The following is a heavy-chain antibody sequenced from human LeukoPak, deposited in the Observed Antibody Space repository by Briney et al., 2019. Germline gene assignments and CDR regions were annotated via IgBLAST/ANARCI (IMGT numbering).Heavy chain of an antibody. CDR2: IKQDGSEK. V-gene: IGHV3-7*01. D-gene: IGHD3-22*01. Sequence: GGSLRLSCAASGFTFSIYSMDWVRQAPGKGLEWVANIKQDGSEKYYVDSVKGRFTISRDNAKNSLYLQMNSLRAEDTAVYYCARDSWEGYYYDSSGYYWGQGTLVTVSS. J-gene: IGHJ4*02. CDR3: ARDSWEGYYYDSSGYY. CDR1: GFTFSIYS.